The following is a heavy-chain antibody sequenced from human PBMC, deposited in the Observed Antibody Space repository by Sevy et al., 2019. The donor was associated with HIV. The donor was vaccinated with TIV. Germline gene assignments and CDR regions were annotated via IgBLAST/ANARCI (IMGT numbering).Heavy chain of an antibody. J-gene: IGHJ4*02. CDR2: MNPNNGNT. Sequence: KVSCKASGYTFTSFDIKWVRQAPGQGLEWMGWMNPNNGNTGYAQNFQGRVIMTSNISISTAYMELSNLRSEDTAVYYCSRMGYSYGYAVYFWGQGHLVTVSS. V-gene: IGHV1-8*01. CDR1: GYTFTSFD. D-gene: IGHD5-18*01. CDR3: SRMGYSYGYAVYF.